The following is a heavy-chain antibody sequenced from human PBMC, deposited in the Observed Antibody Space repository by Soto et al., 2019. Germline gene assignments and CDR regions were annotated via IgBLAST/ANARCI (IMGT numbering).Heavy chain of an antibody. CDR1: GGSISSGDYY. CDR3: XXXXGXXXXTIDY. Sequence: QVQLQESGPGLVKPSQTLSLTCTVSGGSISSGDYYWSWIRQPPGKGLEWIGYIYYSGSTYYNPSLKSRVTXXVXXXXXXXXXXXXXXXXXXXXXXXXXXXXGXXXXTIDYWCQGTLVTVSS. V-gene: IGHV4-30-4*01. CDR2: IYYSGST. J-gene: IGHJ4*02.